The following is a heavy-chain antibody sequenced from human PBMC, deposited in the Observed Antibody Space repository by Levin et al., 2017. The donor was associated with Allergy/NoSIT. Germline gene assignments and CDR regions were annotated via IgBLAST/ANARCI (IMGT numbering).Heavy chain of an antibody. CDR3: ARALSFGHKTYYYYYMDV. V-gene: IGHV4-61*02. CDR1: GGSIRSGSYY. Sequence: PSQTLSLTCTVSGGSIRSGSYYWSWIRQPAGKGLEWIGRIYTSGSTNYNPSLKSRVTISVDTSKNQFSLKLSSVTAADTAVYYCARALSFGHKTYYYYYMDVWGKGTTVTVSS. J-gene: IGHJ6*03. D-gene: IGHD3-16*01. CDR2: IYTSGST.